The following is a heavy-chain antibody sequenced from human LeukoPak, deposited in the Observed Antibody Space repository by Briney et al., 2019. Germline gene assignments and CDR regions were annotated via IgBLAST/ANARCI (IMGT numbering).Heavy chain of an antibody. CDR2: ISGSTDTI. D-gene: IGHD3-22*01. V-gene: IGHV3-48*01. J-gene: IGHJ4*02. CDR3: VRDDDRPDNGLDY. Sequence: LAGGSLRLSCAASGFTFSSYSMNWVRQAPGKGLEWVSYISGSTDTIYYADSVKGRFTISRDNSKNTLYLQMNSLRAEDTAVYYCVRDDDRPDNGLDYWGQGTLVTVPS. CDR1: GFTFSSYS.